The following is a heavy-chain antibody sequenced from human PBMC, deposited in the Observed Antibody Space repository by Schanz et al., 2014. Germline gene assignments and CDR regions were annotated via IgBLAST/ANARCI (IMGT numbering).Heavy chain of an antibody. CDR1: GFTFTNYA. CDR2: ISDSGDTA. V-gene: IGHV3-23*01. J-gene: IGHJ4*02. Sequence: DVQLLESGGGLVQPGGSLRLSCAASGFTFTNYAMSWVRQAPGKGLEWVSLISDSGDTAYYADSVKGRFTISRDNFKGALYLQMSSRRAEDTAVYYCAKSLESCPGGRCSRGYFDYWGQGTLVTVSS. D-gene: IGHD2-8*02. CDR3: AKSLESCPGGRCSRGYFDY.